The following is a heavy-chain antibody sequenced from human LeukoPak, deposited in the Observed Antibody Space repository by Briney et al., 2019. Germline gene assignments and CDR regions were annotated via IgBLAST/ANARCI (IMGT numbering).Heavy chain of an antibody. V-gene: IGHV3-21*01. J-gene: IGHJ5*02. CDR2: ISFSSTYI. CDR3: ARADCSSSTCYLRRSWFDP. Sequence: PGGSLRLSCAASGFSFSGHDMNWVHQAPGKGLEWVSSISFSSTYIYYADSVRGRFTISRDNAKNSLYLQMNSLRVEDTAVYYCARADCSSSTCYLRRSWFDPWGQGTLVTVSS. D-gene: IGHD2-2*01. CDR1: GFSFSGHD.